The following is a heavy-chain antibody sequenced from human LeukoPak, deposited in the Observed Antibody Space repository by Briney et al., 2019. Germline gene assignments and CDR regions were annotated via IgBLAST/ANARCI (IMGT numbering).Heavy chain of an antibody. CDR2: IKQDGSEK. V-gene: IGHV3-7*01. D-gene: IGHD4-17*01. Sequence: GGSLRLSCAASGFTFSSYWMSWVRQAPGKGLEWVANIKQDGSEKYYVDSVKGRFTISRDNAKNSLYLQMNSLRAEDTAVYYCARVGYGDYGTYFDYWGQGTLVTVSS. CDR3: ARVGYGDYGTYFDY. J-gene: IGHJ4*02. CDR1: GFTFSSYW.